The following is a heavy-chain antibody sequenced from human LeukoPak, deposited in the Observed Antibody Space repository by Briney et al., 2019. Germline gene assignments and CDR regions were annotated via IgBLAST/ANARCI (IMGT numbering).Heavy chain of an antibody. J-gene: IGHJ3*02. D-gene: IGHD6-13*01. CDR3: ARRKAAAGKGGAFDI. Sequence: GGSLRLSCAASGFTFSSYSMNWVRQAAGKGLEWVSSISSSSSYIYYADSVKGRFTISRDNAKNSLYLQMNSLRAEDTAVYYCARRKAAAGKGGAFDIWGQGTMVTVSS. CDR2: ISSSSSYI. CDR1: GFTFSSYS. V-gene: IGHV3-21*01.